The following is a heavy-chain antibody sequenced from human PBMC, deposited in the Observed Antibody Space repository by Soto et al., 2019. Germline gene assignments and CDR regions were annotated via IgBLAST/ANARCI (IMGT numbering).Heavy chain of an antibody. D-gene: IGHD3-22*01. Sequence: ASVKVSCKASGYTFTVYYMHWVRQAPGQGLEWMGWINPNSGGTNYAQKFQGRVTMTRDTSISTAYMELSRLRSDDTAVYYCARDTGDYYDSSGTLNFDIWGQGTMVTVSS. V-gene: IGHV1-2*02. CDR3: ARDTGDYYDSSGTLNFDI. CDR2: INPNSGGT. CDR1: GYTFTVYY. J-gene: IGHJ3*02.